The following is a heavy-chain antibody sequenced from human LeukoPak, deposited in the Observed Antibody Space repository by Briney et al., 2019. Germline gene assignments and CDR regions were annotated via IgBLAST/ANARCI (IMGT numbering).Heavy chain of an antibody. V-gene: IGHV3-30*02. CDR3: AKDWTWLQSPFDY. CDR2: IRYDGSNK. J-gene: IGHJ4*02. D-gene: IGHD5-24*01. CDR1: GFTFSSYG. Sequence: GGSLRLSCAASGFTFSSYGMHWVRQAPGKGLEWVAFIRYDGSNKYYADSVKGRFTISRDNSKNTLYLQMNSLRAEDTAVYYCAKDWTWLQSPFDYWGQGTLVTVSS.